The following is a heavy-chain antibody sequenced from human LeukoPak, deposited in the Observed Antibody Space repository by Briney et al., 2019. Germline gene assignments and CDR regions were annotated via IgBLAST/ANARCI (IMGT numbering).Heavy chain of an antibody. Sequence: GRSLRLSCAASGFTFSSYAMHWVRQAPGKGLEWVAVISYDGSNKYYADSVKGRFTISRDNSKNTLYLQMNGLRAEDTAVYYCARALSPFSSGWYSDYWGQGTTVTVSS. CDR1: GFTFSSYA. CDR2: ISYDGSNK. V-gene: IGHV3-30*04. CDR3: ARALSPFSSGWYSDY. D-gene: IGHD6-19*01. J-gene: IGHJ4*03.